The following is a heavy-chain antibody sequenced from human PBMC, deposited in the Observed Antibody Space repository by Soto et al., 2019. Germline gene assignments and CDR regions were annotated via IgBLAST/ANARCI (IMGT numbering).Heavy chain of an antibody. J-gene: IGHJ4*02. CDR2: IYSGGTT. CDR3: ARDTTVTTPTYFAS. D-gene: IGHD4-17*01. CDR1: GLTVSNSY. Sequence: EVQLVESGGGSVQPGGSLRLSCAASGLTVSNSYMNWVHQAPGKGLEWVSIIYSGGTTYYADSVKGRFTISRDNSKNILYLQMHSLRADHTAVYYCARDTTVTTPTYFASWGQGTLVIVS. V-gene: IGHV3-66*01.